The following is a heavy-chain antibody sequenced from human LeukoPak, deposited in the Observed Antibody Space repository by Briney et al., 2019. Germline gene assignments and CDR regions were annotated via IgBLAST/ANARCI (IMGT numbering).Heavy chain of an antibody. Sequence: PGRSLRLSCAASGFTFSSYAMHWVRQAPGKGLEWVAVISYDGSNKYYADSVKGRFTISRDNSKSTLYLQMNSLRAEDTAVYYCARAIPSPYCGGDCYSGAFDYWGQGTLVTVSS. D-gene: IGHD2-21*02. CDR3: ARAIPSPYCGGDCYSGAFDY. V-gene: IGHV3-30*04. J-gene: IGHJ4*02. CDR2: ISYDGSNK. CDR1: GFTFSSYA.